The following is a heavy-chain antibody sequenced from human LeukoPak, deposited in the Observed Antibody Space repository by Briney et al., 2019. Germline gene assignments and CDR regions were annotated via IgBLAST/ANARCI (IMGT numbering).Heavy chain of an antibody. Sequence: PSETLSLTCTVSGGSISSSSYYWGWIRQPPGKWLEWIGSIYYSGSTYYNPSLKSRVTISVDTSKNQFSLKLSSVTAADTAVYYCARHVAIFGVVISWFDPWGQGTLVTVSS. CDR1: GGSISSSSYY. V-gene: IGHV4-39*01. J-gene: IGHJ5*02. CDR2: IYYSGST. CDR3: ARHVAIFGVVISWFDP. D-gene: IGHD3-3*01.